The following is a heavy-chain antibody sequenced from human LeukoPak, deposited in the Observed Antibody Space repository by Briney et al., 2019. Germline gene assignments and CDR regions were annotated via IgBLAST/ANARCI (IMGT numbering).Heavy chain of an antibody. CDR2: IKPDGSEK. CDR3: ARGDFNDYGDYVDAFEI. J-gene: IGHJ3*02. D-gene: IGHD4-17*01. Sequence: GGXLRLSCEASGFTFSSYWMSWVRQAPGKGLEGVANIKPDGSEKYCVDSVKGRLTISRDNAKKSLYLQMNRLGAEDTAVYYCARGDFNDYGDYVDAFEIWGQGTMVTVSA. CDR1: GFTFSSYW. V-gene: IGHV3-7*01.